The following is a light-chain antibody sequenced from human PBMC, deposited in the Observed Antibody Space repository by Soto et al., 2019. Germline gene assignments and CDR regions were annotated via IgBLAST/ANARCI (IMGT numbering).Light chain of an antibody. Sequence: QSALTQPPSASGSPGQSVTISCTGTSGAYNYVSWYQHHPGKAPILMIYEVSKRPSGVPDRFSGSKSGNTASLVVSGLQADDEADYYCSSYAGSNNFIFGGGTKLTVL. CDR2: EVS. V-gene: IGLV2-8*01. CDR1: SGAYNY. J-gene: IGLJ2*01. CDR3: SSYAGSNNFI.